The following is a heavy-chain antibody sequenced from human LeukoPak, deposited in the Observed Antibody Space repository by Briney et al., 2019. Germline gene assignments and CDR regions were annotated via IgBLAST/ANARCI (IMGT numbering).Heavy chain of an antibody. Sequence: SETLSLTCAVYGGSFSGYYWSWVRQPPGQGLEWNGEINHSGSTNYNPSLKSRVTISVDTSKNQFSLTLSSVTAADTAVYYCARRAGSGSYYIGCWGRPTLAADS. V-gene: IGHV4-34*01. CDR2: INHSGST. D-gene: IGHD3-10*01. J-gene: IGHJ5*01. CDR3: ARRAGSGSYYIGCWGRPTLAADS. CDR1: GGSFSGYY.